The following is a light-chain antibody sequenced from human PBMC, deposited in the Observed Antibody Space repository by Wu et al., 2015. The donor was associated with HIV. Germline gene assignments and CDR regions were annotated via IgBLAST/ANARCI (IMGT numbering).Light chain of an antibody. V-gene: IGKV1-5*03. Sequence: IQMTQSPSTLSASVGETITITCRASQSIRSWLAWYQQKPGKAPKLLIYKASSLEIGVPSRFSGGGSGTEFTLTITSLQPDDFATYYCQQTNTYSFGPGTTVDIK. CDR1: QSIRSW. CDR3: QQTNTYS. CDR2: KAS. J-gene: IGKJ3*01.